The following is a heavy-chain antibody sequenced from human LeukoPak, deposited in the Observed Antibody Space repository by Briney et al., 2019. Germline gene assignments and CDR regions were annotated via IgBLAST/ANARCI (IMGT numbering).Heavy chain of an antibody. J-gene: IGHJ4*02. V-gene: IGHV1-69*06. CDR2: IIPIFGTA. CDR3: ARDNDLRDPPHFDY. CDR1: GYTFTSYG. D-gene: IGHD3/OR15-3a*01. Sequence: SVKVSCKASGYTFTSYGISWVRQAPGQGLEWMGGIIPIFGTANYAQKFRGRVTITANKSTRTAYMELSSLRSEDTAVYYCARDNDLRDPPHFDYWGQGTLVTVSS.